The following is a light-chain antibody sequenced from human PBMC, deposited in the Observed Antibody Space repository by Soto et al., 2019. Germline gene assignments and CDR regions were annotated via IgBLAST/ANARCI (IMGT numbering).Light chain of an antibody. CDR1: QSVSNNY. V-gene: IGKV3D-20*01. J-gene: IGKJ4*01. CDR2: DAS. CDR3: QQYGSSPS. Sequence: EIVLTQSPGTLSLSPGERATLSCRASQSVSNNYLAWYQQKPGLAPRLLIYDASSRAAGISHRFNGSGSGTDFTLTISRLEPEDFAVYYCQQYGSSPSFGGGTKVDIK.